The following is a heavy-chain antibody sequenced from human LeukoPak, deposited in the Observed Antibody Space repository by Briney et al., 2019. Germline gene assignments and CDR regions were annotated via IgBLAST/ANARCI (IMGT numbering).Heavy chain of an antibody. CDR2: MYSTDDK. Sequence: SGPTLVKPTPTLTLTCSVSGFSVPASEVGVGWIRQPPGKALEWLSLMYSTDDKRYTPSLNSRVSITQDSSKNQMVLTMTSMDPVDTATYYCVRGTVEGGFDYWGRGTLVTVSS. CDR3: VRGTVEGGFDY. D-gene: IGHD1-7*01. V-gene: IGHV2-5*04. J-gene: IGHJ4*02. CDR1: GFSVPASEVG.